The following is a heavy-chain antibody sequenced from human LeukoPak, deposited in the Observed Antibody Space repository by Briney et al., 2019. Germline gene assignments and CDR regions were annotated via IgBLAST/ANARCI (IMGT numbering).Heavy chain of an antibody. CDR1: GFTFSTYA. CDR2: ISGSDDGT. D-gene: IGHD2-15*01. CDR3: AKSPVSSCRGSFCYPFDY. J-gene: IGHJ4*02. V-gene: IGHV3-23*01. Sequence: GGSLRLSCAASGFTFSTYAMSWVRQIPGKGLEWVSAISGSDDGTYYADSVKGRFTISRVNSRNTLYLQMNTLRAEDTAVYFCAKSPVSSCRGSFCYPFDYWGQGNLVTVSS.